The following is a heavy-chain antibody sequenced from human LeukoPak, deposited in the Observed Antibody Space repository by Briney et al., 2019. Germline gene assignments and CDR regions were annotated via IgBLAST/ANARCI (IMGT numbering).Heavy chain of an antibody. CDR2: IYHSGST. CDR1: GGSISSGGYS. D-gene: IGHD2-2*03. J-gene: IGHJ6*02. V-gene: IGHV4-30-2*01. CDR3: ARHGSDYYYYGMDV. Sequence: SQTLSLTCAVSGGSISSGGYSWSWIRQPPGKGLEWLGYIYHSGSTYYNPSLKSRVTISVDRSKNQFSLKLSSVTAADTAVYFCARHGSDYYYYGMDVWGQGTTVSVSS.